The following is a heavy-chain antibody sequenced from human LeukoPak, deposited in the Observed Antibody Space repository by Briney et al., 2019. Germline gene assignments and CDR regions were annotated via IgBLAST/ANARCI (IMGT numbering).Heavy chain of an antibody. V-gene: IGHV3-30*18. D-gene: IGHD3-10*01. CDR1: GFTFSSYG. CDR2: ISYDGSNK. Sequence: PGGSLRLSCAASGFTFSSYGMHWVRQAPGKGLEWVAVISYDGSNKYYADSVKGRFTISRDNSKNTLYLQMNSLRAEDTAVYYCAKDRGWFGELPGYWGQGTLVTVSS. J-gene: IGHJ4*02. CDR3: AKDRGWFGELPGY.